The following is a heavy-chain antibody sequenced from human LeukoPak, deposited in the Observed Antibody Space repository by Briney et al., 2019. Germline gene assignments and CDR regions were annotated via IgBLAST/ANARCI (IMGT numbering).Heavy chain of an antibody. CDR1: GFTFSSYD. Sequence: GGSLRLSCAASGFTFSSYDMHWVRQAPGKGLEWVSGIGTAGDTYYPGSIKGRFTFSRENAKNSLFLQMNGLRVGDTAVYYCARGSYCSGGACSPVGALDIWGQGTVVTVSS. V-gene: IGHV3-13*01. CDR2: IGTAGDT. CDR3: ARGSYCSGGACSPVGALDI. D-gene: IGHD2-15*01. J-gene: IGHJ3*02.